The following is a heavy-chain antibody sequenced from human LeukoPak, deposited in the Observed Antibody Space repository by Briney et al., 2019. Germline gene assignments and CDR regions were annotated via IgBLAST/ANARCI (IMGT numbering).Heavy chain of an antibody. CDR3: ARTGRGYSSSWYLVDY. J-gene: IGHJ4*02. V-gene: IGHV5-51*01. CDR1: GYSFTSYW. D-gene: IGHD6-13*01. Sequence: GESLKISCKGSGYSFTSYWIGWVRQMPGKGLEWMGIIYPGDSDTRHSPSFQGQVTISADKSISTAYLQWSSLKASDTAMYYCARTGRGYSSSWYLVDYWGQGTLVTVSS. CDR2: IYPGDSDT.